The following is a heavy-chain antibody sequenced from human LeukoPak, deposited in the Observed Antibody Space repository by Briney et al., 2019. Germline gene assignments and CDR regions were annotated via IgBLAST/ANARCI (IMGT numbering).Heavy chain of an antibody. D-gene: IGHD1-26*01. V-gene: IGHV3-21*01. CDR2: ISSSSSYI. CDR1: GFTFSSYS. CDR3: ARERIVGATPYFEY. J-gene: IGHJ4*02. Sequence: GGSLRLSCAASGFTFSSYSMNWVRQAPGKGLEWVSSISSSSSYIYYADSVKGRFTISRDNSKNTVYLQMNSLRAEDTAVYYCARERIVGATPYFEYWGQGTLVTVSS.